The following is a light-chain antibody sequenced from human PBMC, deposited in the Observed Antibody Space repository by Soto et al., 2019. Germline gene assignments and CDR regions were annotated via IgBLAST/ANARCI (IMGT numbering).Light chain of an antibody. CDR2: DAS. CDR3: QRYNSRLS. Sequence: DIQMTQSPSSLSASVGDRVTIACQSSHDASRNLNWFQQKPEEAPKLLIYDASNLERGVPSRFKASGSGRDFTFTISSLQPEGVSTYYSQRYNSRLSFGRGTEIELK. J-gene: IGKJ4*01. V-gene: IGKV1-33*01. CDR1: HDASRN.